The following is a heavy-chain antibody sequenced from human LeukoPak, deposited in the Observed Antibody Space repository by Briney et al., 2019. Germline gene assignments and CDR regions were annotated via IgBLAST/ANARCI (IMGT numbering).Heavy chain of an antibody. V-gene: IGHV4-59*08. D-gene: IGHD1-26*01. Sequence: PSETLSLTCAVSGGSISSYYWSWIRQPPGKGLEWIGYIYHSGSTDYNPSLKSRVSISVDTSKNQSSLKLSSVTAADTAVYYCARRTVGATVFDYWGQGALVTVSS. J-gene: IGHJ4*02. CDR3: ARRTVGATVFDY. CDR2: IYHSGST. CDR1: GGSISSYY.